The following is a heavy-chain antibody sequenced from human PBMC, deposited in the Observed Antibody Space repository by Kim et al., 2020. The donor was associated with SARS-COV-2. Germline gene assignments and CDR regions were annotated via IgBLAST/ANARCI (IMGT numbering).Heavy chain of an antibody. CDR1: GFTFNNFA. CDR2: VSGKGRST. CDR3: AKIAGFGEVLPVDY. V-gene: IGHV3-23*01. J-gene: IGHJ4*02. D-gene: IGHD3-10*01. Sequence: GGSLRLSCAASGFTFNNFAMNWVRQAPGKGLEWVSAVSGKGRSTYYADSVKGRFTISRDNSKNTLYLQMNSLRAEDTAVYYCAKIAGFGEVLPVDYWGQGTLVTVSS.